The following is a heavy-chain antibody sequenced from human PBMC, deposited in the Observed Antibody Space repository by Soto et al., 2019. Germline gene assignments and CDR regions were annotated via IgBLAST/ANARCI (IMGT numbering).Heavy chain of an antibody. Sequence: SLILSCSASGGTFCDGSTHWVRQAPVKGLEWVSGISWNSGSIGYSHSVKGRFNISRDNAKNSLYLQMNSPRAADTALYSCPSIGKLVQFDYWGQGTLVTVSS. J-gene: IGHJ4*02. CDR1: GGTFCDGS. CDR2: ISWNSGSI. V-gene: IGHV3-9*01. CDR3: PSIGKLVQFDY.